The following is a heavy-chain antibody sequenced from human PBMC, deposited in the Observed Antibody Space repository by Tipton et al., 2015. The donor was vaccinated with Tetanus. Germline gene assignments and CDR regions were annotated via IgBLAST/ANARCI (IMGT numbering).Heavy chain of an antibody. CDR2: IHSSGST. CDR3: ARDIEEVGATKYFDY. J-gene: IGHJ4*02. CDR1: GGSISGSRNY. D-gene: IGHD1-26*01. Sequence: TLSLTCTVSGGSISGSRNYWSWIRQPPGKGPEWIGQIHSSGSTNYIPSLKSRVTISLDTSKNQFSLRLTSVTAADTAVYYCARDIEEVGATKYFDYWGQGTLVTVSS. V-gene: IGHV4-61*01.